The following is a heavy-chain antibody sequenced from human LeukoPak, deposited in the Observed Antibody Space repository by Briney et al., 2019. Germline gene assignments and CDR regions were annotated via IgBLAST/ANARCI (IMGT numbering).Heavy chain of an antibody. CDR3: AKDRVSPGFNWFDP. J-gene: IGHJ5*02. Sequence: PGWPLRLSCAASGVIISSYAMSWVRQDPGKGLEWVSPINGRGDNTYYADFVKGRFTISRDNSKSTVYLQMNSLRTEDTAVYYCAKDRVSPGFNWFDPWGQGTLVTVSS. CDR2: INGRGDNT. CDR1: GVIISSYA. V-gene: IGHV3-23*01. D-gene: IGHD2/OR15-2a*01.